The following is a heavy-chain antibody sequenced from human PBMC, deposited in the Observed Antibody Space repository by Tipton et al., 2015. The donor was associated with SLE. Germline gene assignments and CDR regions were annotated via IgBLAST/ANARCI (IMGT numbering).Heavy chain of an antibody. Sequence: SLRLSCAASGFTFSTYEMNWVRQAPGKGLEWVSYISSSGTTIYYGDSVKGRFTISRDNAKNSLYLQMNNLRAEDSAVYYCAGEGHGYCTNGVCLIDVLHLWGQGTMVTVSS. V-gene: IGHV3-48*03. CDR2: ISSSGTTI. CDR3: AGEGHGYCTNGVCLIDVLHL. D-gene: IGHD2-8*01. CDR1: GFTFSTYE. J-gene: IGHJ3*01.